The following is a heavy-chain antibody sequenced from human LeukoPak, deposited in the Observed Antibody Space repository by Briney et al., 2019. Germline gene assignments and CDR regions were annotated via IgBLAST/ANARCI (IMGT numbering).Heavy chain of an antibody. Sequence: GESLKISCKVSGYRLTNNWIGWVRQVPGKGLEWMGIIYPGYSDTRYSPSFQGQVTFSVDTSTSTVYLQWSSLKASDTAVYYCARFALSSSLDYWGQGTLVTVSP. V-gene: IGHV5-51*01. CDR1: GYRLTNNW. J-gene: IGHJ4*02. D-gene: IGHD6-13*01. CDR2: IYPGYSDT. CDR3: ARFALSSSLDY.